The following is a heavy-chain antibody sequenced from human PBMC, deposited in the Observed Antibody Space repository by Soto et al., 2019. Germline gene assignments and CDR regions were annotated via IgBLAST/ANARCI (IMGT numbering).Heavy chain of an antibody. V-gene: IGHV1-18*01. D-gene: IGHD3-10*01. CDR1: GYTVTIYV. CDR2: ISAYNCNT. CDR3: ARDRGVRGHQTKY. J-gene: IGHJ4*02. Sequence: SVKYSXDASGYTVTIYVSICFLRSPGQGLEWMVWISAYNCNTNYVQKLQGRVTMTTDTSTSTAYMELRSLRSDDTAVYYCARDRGVRGHQTKYWGQGPLV.